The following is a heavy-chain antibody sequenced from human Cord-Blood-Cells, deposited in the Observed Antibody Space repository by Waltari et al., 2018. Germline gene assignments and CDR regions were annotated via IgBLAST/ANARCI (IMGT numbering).Heavy chain of an antibody. V-gene: IGHV1-2*02. J-gene: IGHJ4*02. CDR3: AREGGRITMVRGVIIHY. D-gene: IGHD3-10*01. Sequence: QVQLVQSGAEVKKPGASVKVSCKASGYTFTGYYMHWVRQAPGQGLEWMGWINPNSGGTNYAQTFQGRVTMTRDTSISTAYMELSRLRSDDTAVYYCAREGGRITMVRGVIIHYWGQGTLVTVSS. CDR1: GYTFTGYY. CDR2: INPNSGGT.